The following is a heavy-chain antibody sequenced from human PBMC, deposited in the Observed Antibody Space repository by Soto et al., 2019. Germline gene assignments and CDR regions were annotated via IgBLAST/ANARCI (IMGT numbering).Heavy chain of an antibody. Sequence: LSFSCAASGCTFSDCYMNCIRQAPGKGLQWDSYISSICNTIHYSDSVNVGFTICRYNAKNSPYLQMNSLRAEDTGVYYCAKFYHDTLTAYYVDXWGQGT. CDR3: AKFYHDTLTAYYVDX. CDR2: ISSICNTI. J-gene: IGHJ5*02. D-gene: IGHD3-9*01. CDR1: GCTFSDCY. V-gene: IGHV3-11*01.